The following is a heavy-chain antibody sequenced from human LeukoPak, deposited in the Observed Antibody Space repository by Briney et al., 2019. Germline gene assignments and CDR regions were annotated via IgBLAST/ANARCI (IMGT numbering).Heavy chain of an antibody. CDR3: ARAITFGGVIVYFRNWFDP. Sequence: SETLSLTCAVYGGSFSGYYWSWIRQPPGKGLEWIGEINHSGSTNYNPSLKSRVTISVDTSKNQFSLKLSSVTAADTAVYYCARAITFGGVIVYFRNWFDPWGQGTLVTVSS. V-gene: IGHV4-34*01. D-gene: IGHD3-16*02. CDR2: INHSGST. J-gene: IGHJ5*02. CDR1: GGSFSGYY.